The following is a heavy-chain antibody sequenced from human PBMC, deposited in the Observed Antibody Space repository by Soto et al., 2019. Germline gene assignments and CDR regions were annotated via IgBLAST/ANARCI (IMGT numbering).Heavy chain of an antibody. D-gene: IGHD2-2*01. CDR3: AREDSIIIPAVSDF. V-gene: IGHV3-21*01. CDR1: GFTFNNYG. CDR2: VSKSDYT. Sequence: EGSLRLSCAVSGFTFNNYGINWVRQAPGKGLEWVSSVSKSDYTYYSDSVKGRFTISRDNAKNSVSLQMNTLRAEDTAVYYCAREDSIIIPAVSDFWGQGTLVTVSS. J-gene: IGHJ4*02.